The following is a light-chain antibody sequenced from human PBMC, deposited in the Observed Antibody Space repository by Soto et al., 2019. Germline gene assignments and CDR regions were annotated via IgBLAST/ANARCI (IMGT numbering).Light chain of an antibody. CDR2: GSS. CDR3: HYGTYPPWT. Sequence: EIVLTQSPGTLSLSPGERATLSCRASQSISSFSLAWYQQKPGQAPRLLICGSSSRATGIPDRFSGSGSGTDFTVTILRLEPEDFAVYYCHYGTYPPWTFGQGTKVEIK. CDR1: QSISSFS. V-gene: IGKV3-20*01. J-gene: IGKJ1*01.